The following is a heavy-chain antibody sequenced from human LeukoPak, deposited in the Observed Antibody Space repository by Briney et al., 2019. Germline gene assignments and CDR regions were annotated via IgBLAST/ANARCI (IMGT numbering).Heavy chain of an antibody. Sequence: GGSLRLSCAASGFTVSSNYMSWVRQAPGKGLEWVSVIYSGGSTYYADSVKGRFTISRDNSKNTLYLQMNSLRAEDTAVYYCAKAAGYSSSEFDYWGQGTLVTVSS. CDR1: GFTVSSNY. D-gene: IGHD6-19*01. V-gene: IGHV3-66*01. CDR2: IYSGGST. CDR3: AKAAGYSSSEFDY. J-gene: IGHJ4*02.